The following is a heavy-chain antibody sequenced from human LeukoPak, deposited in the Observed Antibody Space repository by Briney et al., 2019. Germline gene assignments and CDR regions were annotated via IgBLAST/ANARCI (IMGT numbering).Heavy chain of an antibody. CDR1: GGSFSGYY. D-gene: IGHD5-12*01. J-gene: IGHJ6*03. V-gene: IGHV4-34*01. CDR3: AKAPKFHPWLKGSYYYMDV. Sequence: SYTVSLTCAVYGGSFSGYYWILIRQPPGKGLEWIGEINHSGSTNYNPSLKRRFTISVDTSKNQFSLTLSSVPAADTAVYYCAKAPKFHPWLKGSYYYMDVWGKGTTVNVSS. CDR2: INHSGST.